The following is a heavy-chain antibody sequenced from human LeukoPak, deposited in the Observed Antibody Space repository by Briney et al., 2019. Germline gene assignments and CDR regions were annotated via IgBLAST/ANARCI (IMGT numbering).Heavy chain of an antibody. CDR2: IYYTGST. J-gene: IGHJ6*03. CDR3: ARVDSYYYMDV. CDR1: GGSISTNNYF. D-gene: IGHD2-15*01. V-gene: IGHV4-39*07. Sequence: SETLSLTCTVPGGSISTNNYFWGWIRQPPGKGLEWIGSIYYTGSTYYKPSLKSRVIISVDTSKTQFSLKVSSVTAADTAVYYCARVDSYYYMDVWGKGTTVTVSS.